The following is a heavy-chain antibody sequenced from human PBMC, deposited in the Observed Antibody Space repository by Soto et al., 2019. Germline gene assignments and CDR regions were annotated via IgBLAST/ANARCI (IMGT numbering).Heavy chain of an antibody. V-gene: IGHV3-21*01. J-gene: IGHJ5*02. CDR3: ARDPTRGIDYYDSSGYQNWFDP. D-gene: IGHD3-22*01. Sequence: GGSLRLSCAASGFTFSSYSMNWVRQAPGKGLEWVSSISSSSSYIYYADSVKGRFTISRDNANNSLYLQMNNPRAEDTAVYYCARDPTRGIDYYDSSGYQNWFDPWGQGTLVTVSS. CDR2: ISSSSSYI. CDR1: GFTFSSYS.